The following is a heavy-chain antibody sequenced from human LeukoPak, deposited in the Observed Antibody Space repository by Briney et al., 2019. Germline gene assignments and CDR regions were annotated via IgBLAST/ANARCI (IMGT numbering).Heavy chain of an antibody. Sequence: SETLSLTCTVSGGSISSGGYYWSWIRQHPGKGLEWIGYIYYSGSTYYNPSLKSRVTISVDTSKNQSSLKLSSVTAADTAVYYCARVEVPNYYYGMDVWGQGTTVTVSS. CDR3: ARVEVPNYYYGMDV. J-gene: IGHJ6*02. CDR2: IYYSGST. V-gene: IGHV4-31*03. D-gene: IGHD5-24*01. CDR1: GGSISSGGYY.